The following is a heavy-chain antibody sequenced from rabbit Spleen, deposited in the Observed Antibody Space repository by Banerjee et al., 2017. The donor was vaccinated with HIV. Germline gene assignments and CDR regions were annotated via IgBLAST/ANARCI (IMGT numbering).Heavy chain of an antibody. CDR3: ARGSAAMTMVITGFYFAL. V-gene: IGHV1S40*01. CDR2: IYGGSGGST. CDR1: GLSFSSRYY. J-gene: IGHJ4*01. D-gene: IGHD2-1*01. Sequence: QSLEESGGDLVKPGASLTLTCTASGLSFSSRYYMCWVRQAPGKGLECIACIYGGSGGSTWYASWAKGRFTISKTSSTTVTLQLTSLTAADTATYFCARGSAAMTMVITGFYFALWGQGTLVTVS.